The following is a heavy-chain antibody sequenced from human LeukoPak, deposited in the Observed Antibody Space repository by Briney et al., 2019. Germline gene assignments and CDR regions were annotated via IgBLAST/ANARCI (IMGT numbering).Heavy chain of an antibody. V-gene: IGHV1-69*01. CDR2: IIPIFGTA. CDR3: ATDSSGWYRISFDY. Sequence: SVKVSCKASGGTFSSYAISWVRQAPGQGLEWMGGIIPIFGTANYAQKFQGRVTITADESTSTAYMELSSLRSEDTAVYYCATDSSGWYRISFDYWGQGTLVTVSS. CDR1: GGTFSSYA. J-gene: IGHJ4*02. D-gene: IGHD6-19*01.